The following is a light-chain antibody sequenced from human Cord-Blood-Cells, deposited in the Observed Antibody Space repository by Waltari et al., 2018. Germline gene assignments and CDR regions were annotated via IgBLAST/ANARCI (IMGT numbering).Light chain of an antibody. J-gene: IGLJ2*01. CDR3: AAWDDSLSGPV. V-gene: IGLV1-47*01. Sequence: QSVLTQPPSASGTPGPRVTISCSGSSSNIGSNYVYGYQQLPGTAPKLLIYRNNQRPSGVPDRFAGSKSGTSASLAISGLRSEDEADYYCAAWDDSLSGPVFGGGTKLTVL. CDR2: RNN. CDR1: SSNIGSNY.